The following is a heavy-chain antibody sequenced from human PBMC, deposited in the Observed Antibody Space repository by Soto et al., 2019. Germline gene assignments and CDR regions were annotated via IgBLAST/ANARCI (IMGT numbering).Heavy chain of an antibody. CDR3: AKDLFRGYSYGIDY. J-gene: IGHJ4*02. V-gene: IGHV3-23*01. D-gene: IGHD5-18*01. CDR1: GFTFSSYA. Sequence: GGSLRLSCAASGFTFSSYAMSWVRQAPGKGLEWVSAISGSGGSTYYADSVKGRFTISRDNSKNTLYLQMNSLRAEDTAVYYCAKDLFRGYSYGIDYWGQGTLVTVSS. CDR2: ISGSGGST.